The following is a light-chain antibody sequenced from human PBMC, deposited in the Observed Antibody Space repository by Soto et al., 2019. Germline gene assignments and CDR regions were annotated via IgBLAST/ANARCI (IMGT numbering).Light chain of an antibody. CDR3: QQYDDWPLT. V-gene: IGKV3-15*01. CDR1: ENIKNR. CDR2: DAF. J-gene: IGKJ4*01. Sequence: EKVMTQSPATLSVSPGARATLSCRASENIKNRFAWYQQKPGQGPRLLIYDAFTRATDIPARFSGSAAGTEFTLTISCLQSEDSAFYYCQQYDDWPLTLGGGPKVEIK.